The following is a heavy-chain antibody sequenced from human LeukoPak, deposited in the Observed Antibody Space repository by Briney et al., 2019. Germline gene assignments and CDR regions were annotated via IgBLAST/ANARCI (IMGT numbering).Heavy chain of an antibody. CDR1: GYTFTSYD. D-gene: IGHD3-22*01. CDR2: MDPKSGTT. Sequence: ASVKVSCKASGYTFTSYDINWVRLATGQGLEWMGWMDPKSGTTGYAQKFQGRVSMTRDTSISTAYLELSSLRSEDTAVYYCAKVDHYDSRDNWFDPWGQGTLVTVSS. CDR3: AKVDHYDSRDNWFDP. J-gene: IGHJ5*02. V-gene: IGHV1-8*01.